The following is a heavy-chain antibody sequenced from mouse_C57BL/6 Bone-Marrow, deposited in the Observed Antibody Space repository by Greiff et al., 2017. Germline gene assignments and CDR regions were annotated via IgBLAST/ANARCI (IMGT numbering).Heavy chain of an antibody. J-gene: IGHJ1*03. CDR2: IWTGGGT. Sequence: QVQLQQSGPGLVAPSQSLSITCTVSGFSFTSYAISWVRQPPGKGLEWLGVIWTGGGTNYNSALKSRLSISKDNSKSQVFLKMNSLQTDDTARYYGARNSGTYYSNSWYFDVWGTGTTVTVSS. CDR3: ARNSGTYYSNSWYFDV. CDR1: GFSFTSYA. D-gene: IGHD2-5*01. V-gene: IGHV2-9-1*01.